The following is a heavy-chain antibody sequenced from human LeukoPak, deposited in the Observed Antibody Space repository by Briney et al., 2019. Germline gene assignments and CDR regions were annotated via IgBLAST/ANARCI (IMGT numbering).Heavy chain of an antibody. CDR3: ARHPPHYYGSRGKAPNWFDP. D-gene: IGHD3-10*01. CDR1: GGSISSGSYY. J-gene: IGHJ5*02. CDR2: IYTSGST. V-gene: IGHV4-61*02. Sequence: PSETLSLTCTVSGGSISSGSYYWSWIRQPAGKGLEWIGRIYTSGSTNYNPSLKSRVTISVDTSKNQFSLKLSSVTAADTAVYYCARHPPHYYGSRGKAPNWFDPWGQGTLVTVSS.